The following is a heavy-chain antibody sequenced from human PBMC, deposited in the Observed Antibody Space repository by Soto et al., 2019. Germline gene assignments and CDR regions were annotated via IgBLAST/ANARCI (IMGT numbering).Heavy chain of an antibody. Sequence: SETLSLTCTVSGGSMSRYYWTWIRQPPGKGLEWIGNIHYTGSTNYNPSLKSRVTILLGTSTSQFSLKVSSVTAADTAVYYCARDLTISSTDGPLDPWGHGTLV. CDR3: ARDLTISSTDGPLDP. CDR1: GGSMSRYY. V-gene: IGHV4-59*01. CDR2: IHYTGST. D-gene: IGHD1-1*01. J-gene: IGHJ5*02.